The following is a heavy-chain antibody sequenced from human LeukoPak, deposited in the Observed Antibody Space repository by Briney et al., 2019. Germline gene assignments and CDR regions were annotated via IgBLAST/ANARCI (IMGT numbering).Heavy chain of an antibody. CDR3: ARGIRRTTMVRGVAYNWFDP. CDR2: IYHSGNT. D-gene: IGHD3-10*01. CDR1: GYSISSGYY. J-gene: IGHJ5*02. V-gene: IGHV4-38-2*02. Sequence: PSETLSLTCTVSGYSISSGYYWGWIRQPPGKGLEWIGSIYHSGNTYYNPSLKSRVTISVDTSKNQFSLKLSSVTAADTAVYYCARGIRRTTMVRGVAYNWFDPWGQGTLVTVSS.